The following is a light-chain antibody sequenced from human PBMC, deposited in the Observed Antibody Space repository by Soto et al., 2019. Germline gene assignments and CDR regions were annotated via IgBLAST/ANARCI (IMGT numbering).Light chain of an antibody. CDR3: KSYAGSNTYV. Sequence: QSVLTQPASVSGSPGQSITISCTGTSSDIGTYNLVSWYQHYPGKAPKLMIYEGIKRPSGVSNRFSGSKSGNTASLTVSGLQAADEADYFCKSYAGSNTYVFGSGTKVTVL. CDR2: EGI. J-gene: IGLJ1*01. V-gene: IGLV2-14*02. CDR1: SSDIGTYNL.